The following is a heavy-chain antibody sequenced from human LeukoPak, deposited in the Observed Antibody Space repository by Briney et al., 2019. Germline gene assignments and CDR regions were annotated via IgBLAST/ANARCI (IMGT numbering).Heavy chain of an antibody. J-gene: IGHJ4*02. V-gene: IGHV3-7*03. CDR1: GFTFSTYW. CDR3: LTSSFDH. CDR2: IKQDGSEK. Sequence: GGSLRLSCAASGFTFSTYWMNWARQPPGKGLEWVANIKQDGSEKYYVDSVKGRFTISRDNAKNSLYLQMDSLRVEDTALYYCLTSSFDHWGQGTLVTVSS.